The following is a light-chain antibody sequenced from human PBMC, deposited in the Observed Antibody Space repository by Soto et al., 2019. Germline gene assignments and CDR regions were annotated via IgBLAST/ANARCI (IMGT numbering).Light chain of an antibody. CDR1: ASLLHSNGYNC. CDR3: MQALQTPLT. V-gene: IGKV2-28*01. Sequence: DIVMTQSPLSLPVTPGEPASISCRSSASLLHSNGYNCLDWYVQKPGQSPQLLIYFGSYRVSGVPDRFSGSGSGTDFTLKISRVEAEDVGVYYCMQALQTPLTFGGGTKVEIK. CDR2: FGS. J-gene: IGKJ4*01.